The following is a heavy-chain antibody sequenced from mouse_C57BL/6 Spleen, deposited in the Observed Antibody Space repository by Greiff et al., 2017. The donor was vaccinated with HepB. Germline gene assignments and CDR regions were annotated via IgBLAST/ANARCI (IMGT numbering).Heavy chain of an antibody. CDR1: GYTFTDYY. V-gene: IGHV1-26*01. CDR3: ARGEGNSFDY. Sequence: VQLQQSGPELVKPGASVKISCKASGYTFTDYYMNWVKQSHGKSLEWIGDINPNNGGTSYNQKFKGKATLTVDKSSSTAYMELRSLTSEDSAVYYCARGEGNSFDYWGQGTTLTVSS. J-gene: IGHJ2*01. CDR2: INPNNGGT.